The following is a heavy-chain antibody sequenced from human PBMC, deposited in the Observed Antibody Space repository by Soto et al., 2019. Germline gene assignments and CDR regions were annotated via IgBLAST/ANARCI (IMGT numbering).Heavy chain of an antibody. Sequence: EVQLVESGGGLVQPGRSLRLSCAASGFTFDDYDMHWVRQAPGKGLEWVSSISWNSGSIDYADSVRGRFTISRDNAKNSLYLQMNSLRTEDTGLYYCAKGSVGASSPSFDFWGQGTLVTVSS. V-gene: IGHV3-9*01. J-gene: IGHJ4*02. D-gene: IGHD1-26*01. CDR1: GFTFDDYD. CDR3: AKGSVGASSPSFDF. CDR2: ISWNSGSI.